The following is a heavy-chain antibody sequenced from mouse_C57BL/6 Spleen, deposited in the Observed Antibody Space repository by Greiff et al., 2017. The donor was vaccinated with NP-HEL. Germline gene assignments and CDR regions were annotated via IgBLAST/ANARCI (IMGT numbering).Heavy chain of an antibody. J-gene: IGHJ3*01. CDR3: ARSFIGAY. CDR2: INPNNGGT. Sequence: EVQLQQSGPELVKPGASVKISCKASGYTFTDYYMNWVKQSHGKSLEWIGDINPNNGGTSYNQKFKGKATLTVDKSSSTAYMELRSLTSEDSAVYYCARSFIGAYGGQGTLDTVSA. D-gene: IGHD1-1*01. CDR1: GYTFTDYY. V-gene: IGHV1-26*01.